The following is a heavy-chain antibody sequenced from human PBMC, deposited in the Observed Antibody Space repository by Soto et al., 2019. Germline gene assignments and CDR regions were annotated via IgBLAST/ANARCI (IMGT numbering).Heavy chain of an antibody. V-gene: IGHV1-8*01. CDR1: GYTFTSYD. CDR3: ARAEDYYGSGSLNWFDP. D-gene: IGHD3-10*01. CDR2: MNPNSGNT. Sequence: QVQLVQSGAEVKKPGASVKVSCKASGYTFTSYDINWVRQATGQGLEWMGWMNPNSGNTGYAQKFQGRVTMTRNTSRSTAYMELSSLRSEDTAVYYCARAEDYYGSGSLNWFDPWGQGTLVTVSS. J-gene: IGHJ5*02.